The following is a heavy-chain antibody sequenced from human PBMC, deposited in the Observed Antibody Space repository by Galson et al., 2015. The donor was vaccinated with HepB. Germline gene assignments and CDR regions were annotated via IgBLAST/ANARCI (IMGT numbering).Heavy chain of an antibody. CDR3: ARDRYNWNDGPILELYWFDP. J-gene: IGHJ5*02. V-gene: IGHV3-30-3*01. CDR1: GFTFSSYA. Sequence: SLRLSCAASGFTFSSYAMHWVRQAPGKGLEWVAVISYDGSNKYYADSVKGRFTISRDNSKNTLYLQMNSLRAEDTAVYYCARDRYNWNDGPILELYWFDPWGQGTLVTVSS. CDR2: ISYDGSNK. D-gene: IGHD1-1*01.